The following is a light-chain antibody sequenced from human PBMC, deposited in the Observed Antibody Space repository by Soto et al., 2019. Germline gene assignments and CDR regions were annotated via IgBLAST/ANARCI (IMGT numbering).Light chain of an antibody. CDR1: SSDVGRYNL. V-gene: IGLV2-23*01. CDR3: CSYAGSSTYV. CDR2: EGS. Sequence: QPVLTQPASVSGSPGQSITIFCTGTSSDVGRYNLVSWYQQHPGKAPKLMIYEGSQRPSGVSNRFSGSKSGNTASLTISGLQAEDEADYYCCSYAGSSTYVFGTGTKLTVL. J-gene: IGLJ1*01.